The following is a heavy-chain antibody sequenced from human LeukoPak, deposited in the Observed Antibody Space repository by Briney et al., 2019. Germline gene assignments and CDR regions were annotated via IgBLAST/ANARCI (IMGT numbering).Heavy chain of an antibody. Sequence: SQTLSLTCAISGDSLSSNSTAWNWVRQSPSRGLEWLGRTYYRSKWYTDYAVSVKSRIIINPDTSKNMFYLQLNSLTPEDTAVYYCARAWGLKYWGQGTLVTVSS. CDR2: TYYRSKWYT. V-gene: IGHV6-1*01. J-gene: IGHJ4*02. D-gene: IGHD1-26*01. CDR1: GDSLSSNSTA. CDR3: ARAWGLKY.